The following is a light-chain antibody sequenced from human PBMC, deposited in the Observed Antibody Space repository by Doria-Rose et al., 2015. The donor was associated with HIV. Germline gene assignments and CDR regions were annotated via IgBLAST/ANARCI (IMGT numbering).Light chain of an antibody. Sequence: EIVLTQSPGALSLSPGARATLSCMASQSFSSNYLAWYQQKTGQAPSLLIDYGSSGSTGIPDRFSASGSGTDFTLTINRLEPEDFALYYCHQYGTSWTCGQGTKVEI. CDR1: QSFSSNY. J-gene: IGKJ1*01. CDR3: HQYGTSWT. CDR2: YGS. V-gene: IGKV3-20*01.